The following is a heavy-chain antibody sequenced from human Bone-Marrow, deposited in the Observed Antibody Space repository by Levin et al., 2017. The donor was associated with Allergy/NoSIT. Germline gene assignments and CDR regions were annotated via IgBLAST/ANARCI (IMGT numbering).Heavy chain of an antibody. CDR2: ISGSGGNT. V-gene: IGHV3-23*01. CDR3: AKVSADHYDFWISSFDY. J-gene: IGHJ4*02. Sequence: QTGGSLRLSCVASGFTFSTYAMSWVRQAPGKGLEWVSAISGSGGNTYYAGSVKGRFRISRDNSKNTLNLQMNSLRAEDTAVYYCAKVSADHYDFWISSFDYWGQGSLVTVSS. D-gene: IGHD3-3*01. CDR1: GFTFSTYA.